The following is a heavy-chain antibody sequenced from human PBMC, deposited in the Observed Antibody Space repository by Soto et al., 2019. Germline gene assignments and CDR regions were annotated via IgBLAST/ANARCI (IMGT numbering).Heavy chain of an antibody. J-gene: IGHJ4*02. CDR2: IGSSGSTI. V-gene: IGHV3-11*01. D-gene: IGHD2-21*02. Sequence: QVQLGESGGGLVKPGGSLRLSCAASGFTFSDYYMSWIRQAPGKGLEWVSYIGSSGSTIYYADSVKGRFTISRDNAKNSRYLKRNSLRADDTAGYYCARDPPPYCGGDCYPIYWGQGTLVTVS. CDR3: ARDPPPYCGGDCYPIY. CDR1: GFTFSDYY.